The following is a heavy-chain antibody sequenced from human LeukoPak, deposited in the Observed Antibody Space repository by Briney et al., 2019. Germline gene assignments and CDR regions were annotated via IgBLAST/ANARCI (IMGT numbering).Heavy chain of an antibody. CDR1: GFTFSSYW. Sequence: GGSLTLSCAPSGFTFSSYWMKWVRPARGKGMEWVANIKQDGTEKYYVDSVKGQFTISRDNAKNSLNLQMNSLRAEDTAVYYCARGYDYVWGSYHNVWGQGTLVTVSS. V-gene: IGHV3-7*01. J-gene: IGHJ4*02. CDR3: ARGYDYVWGSYHNV. D-gene: IGHD3-16*02. CDR2: IKQDGTEK.